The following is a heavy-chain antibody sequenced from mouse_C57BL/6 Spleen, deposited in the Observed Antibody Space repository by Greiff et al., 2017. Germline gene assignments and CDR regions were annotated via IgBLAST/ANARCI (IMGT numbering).Heavy chain of an antibody. CDR1: GYTFPSYW. D-gene: IGHD1-1*01. Sequence: QVQLQQPGAELVRPGSSVKLSCKASGYTFPSYWMHWVKQRPIQGLEWIGNIDPSDSETHYNQKFKDKATLTVDKSSSTAYMQLSSLTSEDSAVYYCARKEGYGSSSYAMDYWGQGTSVTVSS. V-gene: IGHV1-52*01. CDR3: ARKEGYGSSSYAMDY. J-gene: IGHJ4*01. CDR2: IDPSDSET.